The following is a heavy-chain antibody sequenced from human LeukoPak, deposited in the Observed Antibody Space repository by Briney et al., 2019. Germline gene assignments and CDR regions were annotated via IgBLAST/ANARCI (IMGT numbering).Heavy chain of an antibody. CDR3: ARDLGGIWFGELIDY. Sequence: GASVKVSCKASGYTFTSYYMHWVRQAPGQGLEWMGIINPSGGSTSYAQKFQGRVTMTRDTSTSTVYMELSSLRSEDTAVYYCARDLGGIWFGELIDYWGQGTLVTVSS. D-gene: IGHD3-10*01. CDR1: GYTFTSYY. V-gene: IGHV1-46*01. J-gene: IGHJ4*02. CDR2: INPSGGST.